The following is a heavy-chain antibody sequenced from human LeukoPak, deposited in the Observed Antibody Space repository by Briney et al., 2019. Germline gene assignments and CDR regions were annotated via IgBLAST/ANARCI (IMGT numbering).Heavy chain of an antibody. CDR2: ISGYNGDT. V-gene: IGHV1-18*01. D-gene: IGHD4-17*01. CDR1: GYTFTGYG. J-gene: IGHJ1*01. CDR3: ARGGPTTVTTRYFPH. Sequence: GASVKVSCKASGYTFTGYGITWVRQVPGQGLEWVGWISGYNGDTNYAQKLQDRVTMTTDTSTSTAYMELRSLRSDDTAVYYCARGGPTTVTTRYFPHWGQGTLVTVSS.